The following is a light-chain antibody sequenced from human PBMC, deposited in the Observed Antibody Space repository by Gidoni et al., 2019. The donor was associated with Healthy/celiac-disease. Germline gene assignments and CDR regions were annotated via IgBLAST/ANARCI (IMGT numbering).Light chain of an antibody. V-gene: IGLV6-57*04. Sequence: NFMLTQPHSVSESPGKTVTISCTRSSGSLASNYVQWYQQRPGSAPTTVIYEDNQRPSGVPDRFSGSIDSSSNSASLTISGLKTEDEADYYCQSYDSSNYVVFGGGTKLTVL. CDR3: QSYDSSNYVV. J-gene: IGLJ2*01. CDR1: SGSLASNY. CDR2: EDN.